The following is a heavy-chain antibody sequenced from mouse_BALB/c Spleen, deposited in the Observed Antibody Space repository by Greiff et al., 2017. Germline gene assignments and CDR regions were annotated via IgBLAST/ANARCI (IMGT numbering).Heavy chain of an antibody. D-gene: IGHD1-1*01. CDR3: ARPGSSAAWFAY. CDR2: IDPSDSET. Sequence: QVQLKQSGPQLVRPGASVKISCKASGYSFTSYWMHWVKQRPGQGLEWIGMIDPSDSETRLNQKFKDKATLTVDKSSSTAYMQLSSPTSEDSAVYYCARPGSSAAWFAYWGQGTLVTVSA. J-gene: IGHJ3*01. CDR1: GYSFTSYW. V-gene: IGHV1S126*01.